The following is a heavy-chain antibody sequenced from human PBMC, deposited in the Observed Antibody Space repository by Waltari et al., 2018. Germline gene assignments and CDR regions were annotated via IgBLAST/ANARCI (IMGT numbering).Heavy chain of an antibody. CDR2: IYYSGST. CDR3: ARFTFGVVNGMDV. CDR1: GGSISSYY. J-gene: IGHJ6*02. V-gene: IGHV4-59*01. Sequence: QVQLQESGPGLVKPSETLSLTCTVSGGSISSYYWSWIRQPPGKGLGWIGYIYYSGSTNYNPSLKSRVTISVDTSKNQFSLKLSSVTAADTAVYYCARFTFGVVNGMDVWGQGTTVTVSS. D-gene: IGHD3-3*01.